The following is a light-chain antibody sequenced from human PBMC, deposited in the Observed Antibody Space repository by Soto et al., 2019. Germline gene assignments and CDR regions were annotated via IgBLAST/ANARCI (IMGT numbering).Light chain of an antibody. Sequence: DIQMTQSPSSLSASVGDRVTITCRASQSISSYLNWYQQKPGQAPKLLIYKASSLESGVPSRFSGSGSGTEFTLTISSLQPDDFATYYCQQYDTSSTFGGGTKVDIK. CDR2: KAS. J-gene: IGKJ4*01. V-gene: IGKV1-5*03. CDR1: QSISSY. CDR3: QQYDTSST.